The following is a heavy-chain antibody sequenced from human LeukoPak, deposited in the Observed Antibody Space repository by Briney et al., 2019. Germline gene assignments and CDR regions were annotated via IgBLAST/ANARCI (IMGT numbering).Heavy chain of an antibody. CDR1: GGSFSGYY. D-gene: IGHD3-22*01. Sequence: SETLSLTCAVYGGSFSGYYWSWIRQHPGKGLEWIGYIYYSGSTYHNPSLKSRVTISVDTSRNQFSLKLSSVTAADTAVYYCARSSGYYDNWGQGTLVTVSS. J-gene: IGHJ4*02. V-gene: IGHV4-31*11. CDR2: IYYSGST. CDR3: ARSSGYYDN.